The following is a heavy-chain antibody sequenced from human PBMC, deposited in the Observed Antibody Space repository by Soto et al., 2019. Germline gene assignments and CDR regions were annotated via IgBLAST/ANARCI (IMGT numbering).Heavy chain of an antibody. CDR3: ARDKSPGKPAAKFDY. D-gene: IGHD2-2*01. CDR1: GFTFSSYW. Sequence: EVQLVESGGGLVQPGGSLRLSCAASGFTFSSYWMTWVRQAPGKGLEWVANIKQDGSEKYYVDSVEGRFTISRDNAKNSLYLQMDSLRAEDTAVYYCARDKSPGKPAAKFDYWGQGTLVTVSS. J-gene: IGHJ4*02. CDR2: IKQDGSEK. V-gene: IGHV3-7*01.